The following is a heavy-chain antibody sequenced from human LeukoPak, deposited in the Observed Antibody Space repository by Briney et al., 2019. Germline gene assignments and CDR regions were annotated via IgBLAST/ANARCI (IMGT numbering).Heavy chain of an antibody. D-gene: IGHD6-13*01. V-gene: IGHV1-2*02. J-gene: IGHJ4*02. CDR2: INPNSGGT. Sequence: ASVKVSCKASGYTFTGYYMHWVRQAPGQGLEWMGWINPNSGGTNYAQKFQGRVTMTRDTSIGTAYMELSRLRSDDTAVYYCARDTPIAAAGTSRDYWGQGTLVTVSS. CDR3: ARDTPIAAAGTSRDY. CDR1: GYTFTGYY.